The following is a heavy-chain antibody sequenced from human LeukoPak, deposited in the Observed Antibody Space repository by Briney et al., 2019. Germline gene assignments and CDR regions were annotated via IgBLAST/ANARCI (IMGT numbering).Heavy chain of an antibody. CDR1: VGSISRGGYS. J-gene: IGHJ6*02. D-gene: IGHD2-2*01. Sequence: SQTLSLTCAVSVGSISRGGYSWSWIRQPPGKGLEWMGYIYHSGSTYYNPSLKSRVTISVDRSKNQFSLKLSSVTAADTAVYYCARSPGYCSSTSCYYYYGMDVWGQGTTVTVSS. V-gene: IGHV4-30-2*01. CDR3: ARSPGYCSSTSCYYYYGMDV. CDR2: IYHSGST.